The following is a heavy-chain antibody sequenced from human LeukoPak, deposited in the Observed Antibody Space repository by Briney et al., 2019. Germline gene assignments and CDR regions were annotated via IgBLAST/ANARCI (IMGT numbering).Heavy chain of an antibody. D-gene: IGHD3-10*01. V-gene: IGHV4/OR15-8*02. Sequence: SETLSLTCMVSGGSISSGNWWSWVRPPPGKGLEWFGEIHHTGNTNYNPSLKSRVTISIDKSKNQFSLQLSSLTAADTAVYYCARNGHYSLDYWGQGILVTVSS. CDR1: GGSISSGNW. CDR3: ARNGHYSLDY. CDR2: IHHTGNT. J-gene: IGHJ4*02.